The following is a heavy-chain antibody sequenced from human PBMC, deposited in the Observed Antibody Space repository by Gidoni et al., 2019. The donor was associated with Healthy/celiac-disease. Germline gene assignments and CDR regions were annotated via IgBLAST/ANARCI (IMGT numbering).Heavy chain of an antibody. CDR3: ARVLYYDFWSGYYTGRAGPAETSALWFDP. D-gene: IGHD3-3*01. Sequence: QLQLQESGPGLVKPSETLSLTCTVSGGSISSSSYYWGWIRQPPGKGLEWIGSIYYSGSTYYNPSLKSRVTISVDTSKNQFSLKLSSVTAADTAVYYCARVLYYDFWSGYYTGRAGPAETSALWFDPWGQGTLVTVSS. J-gene: IGHJ5*02. CDR2: IYYSGST. V-gene: IGHV4-39*01. CDR1: GGSISSSSYY.